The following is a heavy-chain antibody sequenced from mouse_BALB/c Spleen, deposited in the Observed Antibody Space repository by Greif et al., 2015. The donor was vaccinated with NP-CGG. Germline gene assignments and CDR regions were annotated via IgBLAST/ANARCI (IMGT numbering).Heavy chain of an antibody. CDR2: IWAGGST. Sequence: QVQLKQSGPGLVAPSQSLSITCTVSGFSLTSYGVHWVRQPPGKGLEWLGVIWAGGSTNYNSALMSRLSISKDNPKSQVFLKMNSLQTDDTAMYYCARAAYYGNYDYFDYWGQGTTLTVSS. D-gene: IGHD2-10*01. CDR1: GFSLTSYG. V-gene: IGHV2-9*02. CDR3: ARAAYYGNYDYFDY. J-gene: IGHJ2*01.